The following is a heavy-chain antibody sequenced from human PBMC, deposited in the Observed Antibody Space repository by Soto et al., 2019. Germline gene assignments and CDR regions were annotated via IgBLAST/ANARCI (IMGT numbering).Heavy chain of an antibody. CDR2: IYSGGST. Sequence: EVQLVESGGGLIQPGGSLRLSCAVSGFTVSSNYMSWVRQAPGKGLEWVSVIYSGGSTYYADSVQGRFTISRDNSKSTLYLQMNSLRAEDTAVYYCARHITMDPLLVYWGQGTLVTGS. J-gene: IGHJ4*02. V-gene: IGHV3-53*01. CDR3: ARHITMDPLLVY. CDR1: GFTVSSNY. D-gene: IGHD3-10*01.